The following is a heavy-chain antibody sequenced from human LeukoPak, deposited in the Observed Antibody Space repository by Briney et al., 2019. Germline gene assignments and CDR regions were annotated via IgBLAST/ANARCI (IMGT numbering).Heavy chain of an antibody. Sequence: PSETLSLTCAVYGGSFSGYYWSWIRQPPGKGLEWIGEINHSGSTNYNPSLKSRVTISVDTSKNQFSLKLSSVTAADTAVYYCARLKYYYDSSGYHHPPIYGLDVWGQGTTVTVSS. CDR2: INHSGST. V-gene: IGHV4-34*01. CDR3: ARLKYYYDSSGYHHPPIYGLDV. CDR1: GGSFSGYY. J-gene: IGHJ6*02. D-gene: IGHD3-22*01.